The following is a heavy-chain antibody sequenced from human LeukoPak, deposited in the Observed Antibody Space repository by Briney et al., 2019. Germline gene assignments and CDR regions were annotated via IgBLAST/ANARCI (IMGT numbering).Heavy chain of an antibody. CDR2: ISHSGNT. D-gene: IGHD2-8*01. CDR3: ARSTFTNLGAAFDV. V-gene: IGHV4-4*02. CDR1: GDSITYTNW. Sequence: SETLSLTCDVSGDSITYTNWWNWVRQSPGKGLKWIGEISHSGNTNYNPSLKSRVTISLDRSKKQFSPKLSSVTAADTAVYYCARSTFTNLGAAFDVWGQGTMVAVTS. J-gene: IGHJ3*01.